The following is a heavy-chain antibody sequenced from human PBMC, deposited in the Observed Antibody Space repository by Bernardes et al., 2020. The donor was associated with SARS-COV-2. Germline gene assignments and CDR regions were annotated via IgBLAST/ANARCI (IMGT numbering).Heavy chain of an antibody. CDR3: TRVPPYSNSWWDAFDI. D-gene: IGHD6-13*01. Sequence: SLSRSCAASGFTFSGSAMYWVRQASGQGLEWVGRIRSKANSYATAYAASVKGRFTISRDDSKNTAYLQMNSLKTEDTALYYCTRVPPYSNSWWDAFDIWGPGTMVTVSS. CDR1: GFTFSGSA. J-gene: IGHJ3*02. V-gene: IGHV3-73*01. CDR2: IRSKANSYAT.